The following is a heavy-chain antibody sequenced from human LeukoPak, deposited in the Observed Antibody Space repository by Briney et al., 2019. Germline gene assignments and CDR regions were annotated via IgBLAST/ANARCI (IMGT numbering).Heavy chain of an antibody. Sequence: ASVKVSCKASGDIFSSYAINWVRQAPGQGLEWMGGIIPVFAKADYAQKFQGRVTITGDESTNTAYMELSSLRSEDTAVYYCARVQYSGYDFSQWFDPWGQGTLVTVSS. CDR2: IIPVFAKA. D-gene: IGHD5-12*01. CDR3: ARVQYSGYDFSQWFDP. CDR1: GDIFSSYA. J-gene: IGHJ5*02. V-gene: IGHV1-69*01.